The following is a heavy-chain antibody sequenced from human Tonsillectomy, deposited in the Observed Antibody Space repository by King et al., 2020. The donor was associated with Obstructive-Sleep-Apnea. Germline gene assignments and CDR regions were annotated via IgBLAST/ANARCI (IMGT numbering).Heavy chain of an antibody. J-gene: IGHJ4*02. CDR2: LFSNYEK. Sequence: TLKESGPVLGKPTETLTLTCTVSGFSLSNARMGVSGIRQPPGKALEWLVHLFSNYEKSYSTSLKSRLTISKDTSKSQVVLTMTNMDPVDTATYYCARGPNIAAAGEYYFDYWGQGTLVTVSS. D-gene: IGHD6-13*01. V-gene: IGHV2-26*01. CDR3: ARGPNIAAAGEYYFDY. CDR1: GFSLSNARMG.